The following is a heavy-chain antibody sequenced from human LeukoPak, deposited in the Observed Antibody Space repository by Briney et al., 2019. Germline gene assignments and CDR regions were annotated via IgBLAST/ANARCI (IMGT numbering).Heavy chain of an antibody. D-gene: IGHD2-21*02. J-gene: IGHJ4*02. CDR3: ARVGLDQYCGGDCLAFLDY. CDR2: ISAYNGNT. Sequence: ASVKVSCKTSGYTFTSYGISWVRQAPGQGLEWMGWISAYNGNTNYAQKVQGRVTMTRDTSISTAYMELSRLRSDDTAVYYCARVGLDQYCGGDCLAFLDYWGQGTLVTVSS. V-gene: IGHV1-18*01. CDR1: GYTFTSYG.